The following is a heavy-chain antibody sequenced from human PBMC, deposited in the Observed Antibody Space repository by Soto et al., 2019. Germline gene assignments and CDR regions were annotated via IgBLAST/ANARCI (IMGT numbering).Heavy chain of an antibody. CDR1: GGTFSSYT. J-gene: IGHJ6*02. Sequence: QVQLVQSGAEVKKPGSSVKVSCKASGGTFSSYTISWVRQAPGQGLEWMGRIIPILGIANYAQKFQGRVTITADKSTSTAYMELSSRRSEDTAVYYCARRIAAADPSTYGMDVWGQGTTVTVSS. CDR2: IIPILGIA. CDR3: ARRIAAADPSTYGMDV. D-gene: IGHD6-13*01. V-gene: IGHV1-69*02.